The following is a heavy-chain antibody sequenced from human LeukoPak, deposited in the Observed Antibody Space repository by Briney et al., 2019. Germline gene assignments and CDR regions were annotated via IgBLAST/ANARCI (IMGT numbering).Heavy chain of an antibody. Sequence: PSQTLSLTCTVSGGSISSGSYYWSWIRQPAGKGLEWIGRIYTSGSTNYNPSLKSRVTISVDTSKNQFSLKLSSVTAADTAVYYCARDGKDRGVIFGFDYWGQGTLVTVSS. CDR2: IYTSGST. CDR3: ARDGKDRGVIFGFDY. CDR1: GGSISSGSYY. V-gene: IGHV4-61*02. J-gene: IGHJ4*02. D-gene: IGHD3-10*01.